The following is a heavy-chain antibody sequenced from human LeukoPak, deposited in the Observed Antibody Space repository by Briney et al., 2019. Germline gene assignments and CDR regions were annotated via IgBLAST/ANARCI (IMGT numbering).Heavy chain of an antibody. CDR3: AGGSGFRTFFGY. CDR2: IYSGGGT. CDR1: GFTVSSNY. Sequence: GGSLRLSCAASGFTVSSNYMSWVRQAPGKGLEWVSLIYSGGGTYYADSVKGRFTISRDNSKNTLYLQMNSLRAEDTAVYYCAGGSGFRTFFGYWGQGTLVTVSS. D-gene: IGHD3-10*01. J-gene: IGHJ4*02. V-gene: IGHV3-66*01.